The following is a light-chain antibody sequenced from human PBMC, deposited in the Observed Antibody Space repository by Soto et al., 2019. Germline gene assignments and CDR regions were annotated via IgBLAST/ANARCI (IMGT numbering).Light chain of an antibody. V-gene: IGLV2-23*02. CDR1: SSDVGSYNF. J-gene: IGLJ1*01. Sequence: QSVLTQPASVSGSPGQSIAISCTGTSSDVGSYNFGSWYQQYPGKVPKLMIYEVTKRPSGVSNRFSGSKSGNTASLTISGLQAEDEADYYCFSYAGSTDVFGTGTKVTVL. CDR2: EVT. CDR3: FSYAGSTDV.